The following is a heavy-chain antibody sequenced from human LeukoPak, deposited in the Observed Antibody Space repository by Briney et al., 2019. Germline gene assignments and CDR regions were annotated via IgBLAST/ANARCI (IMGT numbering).Heavy chain of an antibody. D-gene: IGHD3-22*01. CDR2: IGSSSNYI. CDR1: GFTFSSYS. J-gene: IGHJ1*01. V-gene: IGHV3-21*01. Sequence: GGSLRLSCVAFGFTFSSYSMNWVRQAPGKGLEWVSCIGSSSNYIYYGDSVKGRFTISRDNAKNSLYLQMNSLRAEDTAVYYCARDYYDSSGYYLKYFQHWGQGTLVTVSS. CDR3: ARDYYDSSGYYLKYFQH.